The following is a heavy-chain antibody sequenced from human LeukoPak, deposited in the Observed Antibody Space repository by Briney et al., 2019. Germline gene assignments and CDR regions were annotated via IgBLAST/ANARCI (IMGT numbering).Heavy chain of an antibody. CDR1: GFTFSSYA. Sequence: GGSLRLSCAASGFTFSSYAMHWVRQAPGKGLEWVSAISGSGGSTYYADSVKGRFTISRDNSKNTLYLQMNSLRAEDTAVYYCAKVRFLEWLSSPGYFDYWGQGTLVTVSS. CDR2: ISGSGGST. CDR3: AKVRFLEWLSSPGYFDY. D-gene: IGHD3-3*01. V-gene: IGHV3-23*01. J-gene: IGHJ4*02.